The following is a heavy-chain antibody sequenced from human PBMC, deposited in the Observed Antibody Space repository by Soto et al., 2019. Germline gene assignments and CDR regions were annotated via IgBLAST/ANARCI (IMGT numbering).Heavy chain of an antibody. D-gene: IGHD6-13*01. CDR2: IYHSGST. Sequence: KSSETLSLTCAVSGGSISSGGYSWSWIRQPPGKGLEWIGYIYHSGSTYYNPSLKSRVTISVDRSKNQFSLKLSSVTAADTAVYYCATGIAAAGRLYYYYGMDVWGQGTTVTVSS. CDR3: ATGIAAAGRLYYYYGMDV. J-gene: IGHJ6*02. V-gene: IGHV4-30-2*01. CDR1: GGSISSGGYS.